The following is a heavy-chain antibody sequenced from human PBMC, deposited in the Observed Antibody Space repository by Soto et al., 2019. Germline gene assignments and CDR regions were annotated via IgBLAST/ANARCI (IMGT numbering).Heavy chain of an antibody. CDR1: GGSISSGDYY. Sequence: PSETLSLTCTVSGGSISSGDYYWSWIRQPPGKGLEWIGYIYYSGSTNYNPSLKSRVTISVDTSKNQFSLKLSSVTAADTAVYYCAGGNYDFWSGYGPNYYYMDVWGKGTTVTVSS. CDR3: AGGNYDFWSGYGPNYYYMDV. D-gene: IGHD3-3*01. V-gene: IGHV4-61*08. J-gene: IGHJ6*03. CDR2: IYYSGST.